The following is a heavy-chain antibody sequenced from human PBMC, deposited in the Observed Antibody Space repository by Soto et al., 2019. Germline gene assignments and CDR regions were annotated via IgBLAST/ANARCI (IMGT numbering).Heavy chain of an antibody. CDR1: GFTRSTYW. V-gene: IGHV3-7*01. J-gene: IGHJ3*02. CDR3: GTDQWVGAFDI. Sequence: PGGSLRLSCAASGFTRSTYWMAWVRQTPGKGLEFVANIRQDGNEINYVDSVKGRFTISRDNAKNSLFLQINSLRDDDTAVYYCGTDQWVGAFDIGGQGTMVTVSS. D-gene: IGHD2-15*01. CDR2: IRQDGNEI.